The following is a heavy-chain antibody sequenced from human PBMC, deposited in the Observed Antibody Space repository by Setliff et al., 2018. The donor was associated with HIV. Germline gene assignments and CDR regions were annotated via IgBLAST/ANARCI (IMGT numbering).Heavy chain of an antibody. CDR3: ARGGVLRYFDWAY. D-gene: IGHD3-9*01. V-gene: IGHV4-4*08. Sequence: SETLSLTCTVSGGSISNYYWSWIRQPPGKGLEWIGYIYTSGSTDYYPSLKSRVTISVDTSKNQFSLKLGSVTAADTAVYYCARGGVLRYFDWAYWGQGTLVTVSS. J-gene: IGHJ4*02. CDR2: IYTSGST. CDR1: GGSISNYY.